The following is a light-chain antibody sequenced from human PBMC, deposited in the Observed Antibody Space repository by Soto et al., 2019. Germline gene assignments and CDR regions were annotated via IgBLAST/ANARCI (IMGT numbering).Light chain of an antibody. CDR1: SGSIASNY. CDR2: EDN. V-gene: IGLV6-57*02. J-gene: IGLJ2*01. CDR3: QSYDSYSVV. Sequence: NFMLTQPHSVSESPGKTVTISCTGSSGSIASNYVQWYQQRPGSAPTTVIYEDNQRPSGVPDRFSGSIDSSSNSASLTISGLKTEDEADYYCQSYDSYSVVFGGATKVTVL.